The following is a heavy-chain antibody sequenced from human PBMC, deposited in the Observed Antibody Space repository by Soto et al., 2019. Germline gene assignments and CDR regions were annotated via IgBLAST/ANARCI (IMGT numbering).Heavy chain of an antibody. CDR3: ARARRDAYSFIDY. D-gene: IGHD4-4*01. J-gene: IGHJ4*02. V-gene: IGHV4-61*08. CDR2: IYYSGST. CDR1: GGSISSGGYY. Sequence: PSETLSLTCTVSGGSISSGGYYWSWIRQHPGKGLEWIGYIYYSGSTNYNPSLKSRVTMSVDTSKNQFSLKLSSVTAADTAVYYCARARRDAYSFIDYWGQGTLVTVSS.